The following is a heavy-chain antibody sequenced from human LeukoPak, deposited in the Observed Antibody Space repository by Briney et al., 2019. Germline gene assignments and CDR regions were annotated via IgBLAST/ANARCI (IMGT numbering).Heavy chain of an antibody. Sequence: KASEALSLTFTVSGGSIRGYYWSWIRQPPGKGLEWIGYIYYSGSTNYNPSLKSRVTISVDTSKNQFSLKLSSVTAADTAVYYCAAAAKGPYYYYMDVWGKGTTVTVSS. J-gene: IGHJ6*03. CDR1: GGSIRGYY. V-gene: IGHV4-59*08. CDR2: IYYSGST. CDR3: AAAAKGPYYYYMDV. D-gene: IGHD6-13*01.